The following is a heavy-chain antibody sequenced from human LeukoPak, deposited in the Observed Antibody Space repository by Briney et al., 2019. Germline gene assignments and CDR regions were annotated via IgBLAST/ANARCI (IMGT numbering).Heavy chain of an antibody. CDR2: TNPNSGGT. Sequence: ASVKVSCKASGYTFSGYYMHWVRQAPGQGLEWMGWTNPNSGGTNYAQKFQGRVTMTRDTSISTAYMELSRLGSDDTAVYYCARGYPLSTTAAGTYFQHWGQGTLVTVSS. D-gene: IGHD6-13*01. V-gene: IGHV1-2*02. CDR1: GYTFSGYY. J-gene: IGHJ1*01. CDR3: ARGYPLSTTAAGTYFQH.